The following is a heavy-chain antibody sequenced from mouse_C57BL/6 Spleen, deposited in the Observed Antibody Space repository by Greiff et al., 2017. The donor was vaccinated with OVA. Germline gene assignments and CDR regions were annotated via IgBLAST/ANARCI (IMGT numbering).Heavy chain of an antibody. V-gene: IGHV1-82*01. Sequence: VKLMESGPELVKPGASVKISCKASGYAFSSSWMNWVKQRPGKGLEWIGRIYPGDGETNYNGKFKGKATLTADKSSSTAYMQLSSLTSEDSAVYFGARYGSSAYWYFDVWGTGTTVTVSS. CDR2: IYPGDGET. CDR1: GYAFSSSW. J-gene: IGHJ1*03. CDR3: ARYGSSAYWYFDV. D-gene: IGHD1-1*01.